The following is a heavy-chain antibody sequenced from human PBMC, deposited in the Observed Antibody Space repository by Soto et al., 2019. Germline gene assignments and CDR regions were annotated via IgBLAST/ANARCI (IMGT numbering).Heavy chain of an antibody. Sequence: NPGGSLRLSCAASGFTFSDYYMSWIRQAPGKGLEWVSYISSSGSTIYYADSVKGRFTISRDNAKNSLYLQMNSLRAEDTAVYYCAREKLRFLEWLNFYYMDVWGKGTTVTVSS. J-gene: IGHJ6*03. CDR3: AREKLRFLEWLNFYYMDV. CDR1: GFTFSDYY. D-gene: IGHD3-3*01. CDR2: ISSSGSTI. V-gene: IGHV3-11*01.